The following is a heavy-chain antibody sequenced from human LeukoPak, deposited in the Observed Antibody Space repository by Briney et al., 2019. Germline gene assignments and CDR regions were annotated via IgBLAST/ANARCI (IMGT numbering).Heavy chain of an antibody. Sequence: WASVKVSCKASGYTFTGYYMHCVRQAPGQGLEWMGWINPNSSGTNYAQKFQGWVTMTRDTSISTAYMELSRLRSDDTAVYYCARDRTGEFDYWGQGTLVTVSS. CDR2: INPNSSGT. V-gene: IGHV1-2*04. J-gene: IGHJ4*02. CDR1: GYTFTGYY. D-gene: IGHD7-27*01. CDR3: ARDRTGEFDY.